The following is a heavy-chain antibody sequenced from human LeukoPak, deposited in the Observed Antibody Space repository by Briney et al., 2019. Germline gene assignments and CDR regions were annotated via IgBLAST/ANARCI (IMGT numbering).Heavy chain of an antibody. CDR1: GFTFSSYS. D-gene: IGHD2-21*02. CDR3: ARYCGGDCKPH. CDR2: ISSSSSYI. Sequence: GGSLRLSCAASGFTFSSYSMNWVRQAPGKGLEWVSSISSSSSYIYYADSVRGRFTISGDNAKNSLYLQMNSLRAEDTAAYYCARYCGGDCKPHWGQGTLVTVSS. J-gene: IGHJ4*02. V-gene: IGHV3-21*01.